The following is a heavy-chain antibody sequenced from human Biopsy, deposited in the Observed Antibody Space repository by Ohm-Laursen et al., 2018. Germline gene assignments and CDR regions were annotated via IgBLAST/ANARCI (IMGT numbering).Heavy chain of an antibody. J-gene: IGHJ2*01. CDR1: GDSISSYY. V-gene: IGHV4-59*01. CDR3: ARDRGYYSDRTVPGYFDL. Sequence: SETLSLTCTVSGDSISSYYWSWIRQPPGQGLQWIGYVYYTGSTDYNPSLQSRVTISVDTSKNHYSLRLRSVTPADTAIYYCARDRGYYSDRTVPGYFDLWGRGTLVIVSS. D-gene: IGHD3-22*01. CDR2: VYYTGST.